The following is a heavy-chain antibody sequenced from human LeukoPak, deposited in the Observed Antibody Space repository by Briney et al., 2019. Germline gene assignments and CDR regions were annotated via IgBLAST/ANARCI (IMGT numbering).Heavy chain of an antibody. Sequence: GGSLRLSCVASGYDFSGYTFTWVRQAPGKGLEWVSSISGSSIYIYYADSVKGRFTISRDNAKNSLYLQMHSLRADDTAVYYCARDLTYCGGDCYSGGNDAFDIWGQGTMVTVSS. D-gene: IGHD2-21*02. CDR3: ARDLTYCGGDCYSGGNDAFDI. CDR1: GYDFSGYT. V-gene: IGHV3-21*01. J-gene: IGHJ3*02. CDR2: ISGSSIYI.